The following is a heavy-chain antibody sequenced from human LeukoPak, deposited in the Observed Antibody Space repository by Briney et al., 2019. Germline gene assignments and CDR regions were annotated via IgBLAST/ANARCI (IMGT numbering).Heavy chain of an antibody. D-gene: IGHD2-15*01. CDR3: ARGGYCSGGSCGVIYYYMDV. CDR2: IIPIFGLA. CDR1: GGTFSSYT. Sequence: SVKVSCKASGGTFSSYTISWVRQAPGQGLEWMGRIIPIFGLATYAQKFQGRVTITADESTSTAYMELSSLRSEDTAVYYCARGGYCSGGSCGVIYYYMDVWGKGTTVTVSS. J-gene: IGHJ6*03. V-gene: IGHV1-69*13.